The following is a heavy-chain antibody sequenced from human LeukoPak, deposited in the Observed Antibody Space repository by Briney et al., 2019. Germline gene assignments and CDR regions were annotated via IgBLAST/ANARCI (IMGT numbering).Heavy chain of an antibody. CDR3: AKALIPRDTAMVKGY. D-gene: IGHD5-18*01. J-gene: IGHJ4*02. V-gene: IGHV3-33*06. CDR2: IWYDGSSK. Sequence: GGSLRLSCAASGFTFSSYGMHWVRQAPGEGLEWVAVIWYDGSSKYYADSVKGRFTISRDNSRNTLYLQMNSLRAEDTAVYYCAKALIPRDTAMVKGYWGQGTLVTVSS. CDR1: GFTFSSYG.